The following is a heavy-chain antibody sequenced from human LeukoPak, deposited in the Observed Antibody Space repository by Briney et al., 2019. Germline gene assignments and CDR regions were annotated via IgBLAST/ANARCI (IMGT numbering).Heavy chain of an antibody. Sequence: PGGSLRLSCEAFGFTFSSYSMNWVRQAPGKGLEWVSSISTSSGYIYYADSVKGRFTISRDNAKNSLYLQMNSLRAEDTAVYYCARERGQWLETDYGGQGTLVTVSS. D-gene: IGHD6-19*01. V-gene: IGHV3-21*01. J-gene: IGHJ4*02. CDR2: ISTSSGYI. CDR1: GFTFSSYS. CDR3: ARERGQWLETDY.